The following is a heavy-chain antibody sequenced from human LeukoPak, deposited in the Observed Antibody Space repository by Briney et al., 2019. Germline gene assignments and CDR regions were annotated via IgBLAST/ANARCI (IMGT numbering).Heavy chain of an antibody. CDR2: IYPGDSDT. J-gene: IGHJ4*02. Sequence: GESLKISCKGSGYSFTSYWIGWVRQMPGKGLEWMGIIYPGDSDTRYSPSFQGQVTISADKSISTAYLQWSSLKASDTAMYYCARTYYDFWSGYYLYFDYWGLGTLVTVSS. CDR3: ARTYYDFWSGYYLYFDY. CDR1: GYSFTSYW. V-gene: IGHV5-51*01. D-gene: IGHD3-3*01.